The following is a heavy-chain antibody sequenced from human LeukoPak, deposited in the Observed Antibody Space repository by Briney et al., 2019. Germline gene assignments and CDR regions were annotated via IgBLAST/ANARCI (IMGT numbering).Heavy chain of an antibody. V-gene: IGHV1-18*01. CDR1: GYTLTIYG. CDR3: ARGPIIDIVVIPAAADYYHMDV. J-gene: IGHJ6*03. Sequence: ASVTVSRKASGYTLTIYGISWVRQAPGQGLEWMGWISAYNGNTRYAQKLQGRVTMTTDSATSTAYMELRSLRSDDTAVYYCARGPIIDIVVIPAAADYYHMDVWGKGTTVTVSS. CDR2: ISAYNGNT. D-gene: IGHD2-2*01.